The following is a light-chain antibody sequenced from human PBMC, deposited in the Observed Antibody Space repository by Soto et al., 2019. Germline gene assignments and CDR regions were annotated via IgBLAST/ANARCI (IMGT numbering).Light chain of an antibody. J-gene: IGKJ1*01. CDR1: QSVSSN. CDR3: QQYNNWPRT. V-gene: IGKV3-15*01. Sequence: EIVMTQSPATLSVSQGERATLSCRASQSVSSNLAWYQQKPGPAPRLLIYGASTRATGIPARFSGSRSGTEFTLTISSLQSEDFSVYYCQQYNNWPRTFGQGTMVDIK. CDR2: GAS.